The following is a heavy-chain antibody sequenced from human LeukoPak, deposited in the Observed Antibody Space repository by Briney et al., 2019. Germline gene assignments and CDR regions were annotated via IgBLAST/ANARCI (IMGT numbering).Heavy chain of an antibody. J-gene: IGHJ5*02. CDR3: ARLKVLRYFDWPHRGNWFDP. V-gene: IGHV4-39*07. CDR1: GGSISSSSYY. CDR2: IYYSGST. D-gene: IGHD3-9*01. Sequence: SETLSLTCTVSGGSISSSSYYWGWIRQPPGKGLEWIGSIYYSGSTYYNPSLKSRVTISVDTSKNQFSLKLSSVTAADTAVYYCARLKVLRYFDWPHRGNWFDPWGQGTLVTVSS.